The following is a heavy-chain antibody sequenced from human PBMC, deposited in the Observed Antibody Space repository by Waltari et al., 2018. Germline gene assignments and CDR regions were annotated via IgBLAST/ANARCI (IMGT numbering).Heavy chain of an antibody. CDR1: GYSFTRYW. V-gene: IGHV5-10-1*03. D-gene: IGHD3-22*01. CDR3: ARHPSGYSNWFDP. Sequence: EVQLVQSGAEVKKHGESLRISCQGSGYSFTRYWLSWVRQMPGKGLEWMGRIDPSDSYTNYSPSFQGHVTISADKSISTAYLQWSSLKASDTAMYYCARHPSGYSNWFDPWGQGTLVTVSS. CDR2: IDPSDSYT. J-gene: IGHJ5*02.